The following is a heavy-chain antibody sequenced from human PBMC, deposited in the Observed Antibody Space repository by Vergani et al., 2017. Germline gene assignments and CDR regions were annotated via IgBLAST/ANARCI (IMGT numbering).Heavy chain of an antibody. CDR3: VRVRVTLISGTRRAFDI. CDR1: GGSLSSSSYY. V-gene: IGHV4-39*07. Sequence: QMQTRETGPGLVKPSETPSLPRPVPGGSLSSSSYYWGWIRQHPGEGREWIGEIYHSGSTNYNPSLKSRVTRSVDKSKNQFSLKLSSVTAADTAVYYCVRVRVTLISGTRRAFDIWGQGTMVTVSS. J-gene: IGHJ3*02. CDR2: IYHSGST. D-gene: IGHD1-14*01.